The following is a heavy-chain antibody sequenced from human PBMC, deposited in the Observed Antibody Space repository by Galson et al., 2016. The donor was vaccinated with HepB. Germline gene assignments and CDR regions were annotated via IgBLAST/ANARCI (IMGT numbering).Heavy chain of an antibody. CDR3: ARSPKLTCCDWAYYFDH. J-gene: IGHJ4*02. CDR1: GVSINNYH. Sequence: ETLSLTCTVSGVSINNYHWNWIRQAPGKELEWIGYIYYTGDTNYNPSVDSRVTISIDRSKNQFSPRLRSVTAADTAVYYCARSPKLTCCDWAYYFDHWGQGTLVTVSS. D-gene: IGHD2-21*01. CDR2: IYYTGDT. V-gene: IGHV4-59*08.